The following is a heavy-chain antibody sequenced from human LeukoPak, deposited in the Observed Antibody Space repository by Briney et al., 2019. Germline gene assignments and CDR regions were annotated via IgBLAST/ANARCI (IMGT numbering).Heavy chain of an antibody. CDR2: VYSDDTT. Sequence: SGGSLRLSCAASGFTVKSNYMNWVRQAPGKGLEWVSVVYSDDTTYYADSVMGRFTISRDNSKNTLYLQMNSLRAEDTAVYYCARGGGYYAIDYWGQGTLVTVSS. V-gene: IGHV3-53*01. J-gene: IGHJ4*02. CDR3: ARGGGYYAIDY. CDR1: GFTVKSNY. D-gene: IGHD1-26*01.